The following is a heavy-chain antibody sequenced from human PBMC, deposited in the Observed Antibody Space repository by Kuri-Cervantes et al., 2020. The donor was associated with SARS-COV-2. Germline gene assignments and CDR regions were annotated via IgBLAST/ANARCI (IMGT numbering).Heavy chain of an antibody. D-gene: IGHD2-2*01. CDR3: ARQKYQLLYNWFDP. CDR1: GYSFTNYW. J-gene: IGHJ5*02. CDR2: IYPGDSDT. Sequence: KVSCKGSGYSFTNYWIGWVRQMPGKSLEWMGIIYPGDSDTRYSPSFQGQVAISADRSISTAYLQWSSLKASDTAMYYCARQKYQLLYNWFDPWGQGTLVTVSS. V-gene: IGHV5-51*01.